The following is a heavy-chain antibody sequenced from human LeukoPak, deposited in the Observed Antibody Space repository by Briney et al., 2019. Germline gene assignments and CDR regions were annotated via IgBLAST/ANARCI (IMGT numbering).Heavy chain of an antibody. Sequence: GRPLRLSCAASGLTFSNYGMHWVRQAPGKGLEGLAVIWYEGSNKYYADSVKRQFTISRDNSKNTLYLQMNSLRAEDTAVYYCAPQTFDYWGRGTLVAVSS. V-gene: IGHV3-33*01. CDR1: GLTFSNYG. J-gene: IGHJ4*02. CDR2: IWYEGSNK. CDR3: APQTFDY.